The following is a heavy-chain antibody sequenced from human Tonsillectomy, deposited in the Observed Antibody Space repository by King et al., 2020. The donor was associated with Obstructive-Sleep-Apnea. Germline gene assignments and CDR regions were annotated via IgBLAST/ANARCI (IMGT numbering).Heavy chain of an antibody. CDR1: GYTISNYG. CDR2: ILYDGSNT. V-gene: IGHV3-30*03. D-gene: IGHD3-10*01. Sequence: QVQLVGSGGGVVQPGRSLRLSCAASGYTISNYGMHWVRQAPGKGLEWVAIILYDGSNTYYADSVKGRFTISRDNSKNTLYLQMNSLRSEDTAVYYCASPDGSGSHPPYYDYWGQGTLVTVSS. J-gene: IGHJ4*02. CDR3: ASPDGSGSHPPYYDY.